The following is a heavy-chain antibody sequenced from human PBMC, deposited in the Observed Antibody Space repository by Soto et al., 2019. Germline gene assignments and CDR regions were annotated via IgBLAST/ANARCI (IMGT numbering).Heavy chain of an antibody. J-gene: IGHJ4*02. D-gene: IGHD6-6*01. CDR2: IYWDDDK. CDR3: AHLSIAALDFDY. Sequence: QITLKESGPTLVKPTQTLTLTCTFSGFSLSTSGVDVGWIRQPPGKALEWLALIYWDDDKRYSPSLKSRLTITKDTSKNQVVLTMTNMDPVDTATYYCAHLSIAALDFDYWGQGTLVTVSS. V-gene: IGHV2-5*02. CDR1: GFSLSTSGVD.